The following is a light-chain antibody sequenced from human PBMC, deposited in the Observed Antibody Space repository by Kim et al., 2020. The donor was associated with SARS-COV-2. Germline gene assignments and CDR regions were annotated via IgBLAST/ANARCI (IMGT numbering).Light chain of an antibody. CDR1: QGISSW. V-gene: IGKV1-12*01. J-gene: IGKJ4*01. CDR2: AAS. Sequence: DIQMTQSPSSVSASVGDRVTITCRASQGISSWLAWYQRKPGKAPKLLIYAASSLQSGVPSRFSGSGSGTDFTLTISSLQPEDFVTYYCQQANSFPLTFGGGTKVDIK. CDR3: QQANSFPLT.